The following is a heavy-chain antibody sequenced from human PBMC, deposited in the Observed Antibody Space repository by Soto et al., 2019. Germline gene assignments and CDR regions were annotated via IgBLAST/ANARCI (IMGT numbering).Heavy chain of an antibody. CDR2: ISYNGNSK. Sequence: QVRLVESGGGVVQPGTSLRLSCVASGFTLSNYGMHWVRQAPGKGLEWVAMISYNGNSKYYIDSVKGRFTISRDNSKNTLYLQMTSLRVEDTAVYHCAKDLYDNEWYNYFDPWGQGTPVTVSS. V-gene: IGHV3-30*18. J-gene: IGHJ5*02. D-gene: IGHD3-3*01. CDR1: GFTLSNYG. CDR3: AKDLYDNEWYNYFDP.